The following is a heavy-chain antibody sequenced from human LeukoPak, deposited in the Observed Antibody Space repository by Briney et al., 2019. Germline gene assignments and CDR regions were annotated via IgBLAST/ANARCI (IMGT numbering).Heavy chain of an antibody. V-gene: IGHV3-21*01. Sequence: GGSLRLSCAASGFTFSSYSMNWVRQAPRKGLEWVSSIMSRSSYIYYTDSAKGRFPISRDNAKNSLYLQMNRLRAEDTAVYHCARDWRVRLYYGMHVWGQGTTVTVSS. CDR3: ARDWRVRLYYGMHV. CDR2: IMSRSSYI. D-gene: IGHD3-10*01. CDR1: GFTFSSYS. J-gene: IGHJ6*02.